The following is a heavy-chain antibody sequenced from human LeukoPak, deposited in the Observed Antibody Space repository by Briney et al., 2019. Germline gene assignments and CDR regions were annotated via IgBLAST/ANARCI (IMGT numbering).Heavy chain of an antibody. V-gene: IGHV4-34*01. D-gene: IGHD3-10*01. CDR1: GGSFSGYY. CDR2: INHSGST. Sequence: SETLSLTCAVYGGSFSGYYWSWIRQPPGKGLEWIGEINHSGSTNYNPSLKSRVTISVETSKNQFSLKLSSVTAADTAVYYCARGRHYYGSGSYHPFRAFDIWGQGTMVTVSS. J-gene: IGHJ3*02. CDR3: ARGRHYYGSGSYHPFRAFDI.